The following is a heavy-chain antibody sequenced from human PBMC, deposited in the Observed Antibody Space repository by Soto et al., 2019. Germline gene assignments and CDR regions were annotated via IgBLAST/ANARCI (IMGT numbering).Heavy chain of an antibody. V-gene: IGHV4-31*03. J-gene: IGHJ4*02. CDR2: IYYSGST. D-gene: IGHD2-15*01. Sequence: PSETLSLTCTVSGGSVSSGSYYWSWIRQHPGKGLEWIGYIYYSGSTYYNPSLKSRVTISVDTSKNQFSLKLSSVTAADTAVYYCARIVVVVAATRMYYFDYWGQGTLVTVSS. CDR3: ARIVVVVAATRMYYFDY. CDR1: GGSVSSGSYY.